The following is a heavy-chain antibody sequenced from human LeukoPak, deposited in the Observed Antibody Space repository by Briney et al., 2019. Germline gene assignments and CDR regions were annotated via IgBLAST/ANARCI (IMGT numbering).Heavy chain of an antibody. Sequence: GGSLRLSCAASGFTFSSYAMHWVRQAPGKGLEWVAVISYDGSNKYYADSVKGRFTISRDNSKNTLYLQMNSLRAEDTAVYYCARDCREVGRGDGAFDIWGQGTMVTVSS. V-gene: IGHV3-30-3*01. D-gene: IGHD1-26*01. CDR3: ARDCREVGRGDGAFDI. J-gene: IGHJ3*02. CDR1: GFTFSSYA. CDR2: ISYDGSNK.